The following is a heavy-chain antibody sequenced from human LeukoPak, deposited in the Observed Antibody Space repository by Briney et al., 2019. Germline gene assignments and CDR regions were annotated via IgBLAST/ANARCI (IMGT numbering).Heavy chain of an antibody. D-gene: IGHD6-13*01. CDR1: GFTFSSYS. V-gene: IGHV3-21*01. Sequence: PGGSLRLSCAASGFTFSSYSMSWVRQAPGKGLERVSSISSSSYIYYADSVKGRFTISRDNAKNSLYLQMNSLRAEDTAVYYCAREPDTFLAAAGSNSYYGMDVWGQGTTVTVSS. J-gene: IGHJ6*02. CDR2: ISSSSYI. CDR3: AREPDTFLAAAGSNSYYGMDV.